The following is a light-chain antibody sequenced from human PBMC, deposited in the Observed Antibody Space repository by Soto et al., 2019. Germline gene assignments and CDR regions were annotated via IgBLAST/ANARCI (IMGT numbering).Light chain of an antibody. CDR2: EVS. J-gene: IGLJ1*01. CDR1: ISDIGAYNY. V-gene: IGLV2-14*01. CDR3: SSYTSISTLV. Sequence: QYLLTQPASLSGSPGQSITISCTGTISDIGAYNYVSWYRQHPGKAPKLMIYEVSDRPSGVSNRFSGSKSGNTASLTISGLQAEDEADYYCSSYTSISTLVLGSGTKVTVL.